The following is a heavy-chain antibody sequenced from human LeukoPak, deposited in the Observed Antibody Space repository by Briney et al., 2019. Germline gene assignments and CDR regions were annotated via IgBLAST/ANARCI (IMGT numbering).Heavy chain of an antibody. CDR3: ARILWRTMVRNNWLDP. J-gene: IGHJ5*02. D-gene: IGHD3-10*01. CDR2: INHSGST. V-gene: IGHV4-34*01. Sequence: PSETLSLTCAVYGGSFSGYYWSWIRQPPGKGLEWIGEINHSGSTNYNPSLKSRVTISVDTSKNQFSLKLSSVTAADTAVYYCARILWRTMVRNNWLDPWGQGTLVTVSS. CDR1: GGSFSGYY.